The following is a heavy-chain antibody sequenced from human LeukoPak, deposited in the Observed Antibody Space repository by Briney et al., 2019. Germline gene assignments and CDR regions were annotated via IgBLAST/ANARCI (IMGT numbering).Heavy chain of an antibody. Sequence: RPSETLSLTCTVSGGSISSGGYYWSWIRQHPGKGLEWIGYIYYSGSTYYNPSLKSRVTISVDTSKNQFSLKLSSVTAADTAVYYCARSPPYCSGGSCYSAYYFDYWGQGTLVTVSS. D-gene: IGHD2-15*01. J-gene: IGHJ4*02. CDR1: GGSISSGGYY. CDR3: ARSPPYCSGGSCYSAYYFDY. CDR2: IYYSGST. V-gene: IGHV4-31*03.